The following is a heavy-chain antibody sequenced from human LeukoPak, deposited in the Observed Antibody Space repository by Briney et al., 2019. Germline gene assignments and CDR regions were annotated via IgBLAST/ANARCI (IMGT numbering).Heavy chain of an antibody. Sequence: SVKVSCKASGYTFTSYDINWVRQATGQGLEWMGWMNPNSGNTGYSQKFQGRVTMTRNTSISTAYMELSSLRSEDTAVYYCARVRGVRGVNTYNWFDPWGQGTLVTVSS. CDR1: GYTFTSYD. CDR3: ARVRGVRGVNTYNWFDP. CDR2: MNPNSGNT. V-gene: IGHV1-8*01. J-gene: IGHJ5*02. D-gene: IGHD3-10*01.